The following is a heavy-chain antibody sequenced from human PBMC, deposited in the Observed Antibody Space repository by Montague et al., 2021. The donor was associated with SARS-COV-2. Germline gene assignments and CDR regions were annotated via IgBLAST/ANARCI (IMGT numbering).Heavy chain of an antibody. CDR2: IHYSGST. V-gene: IGHV4-39*01. J-gene: IGHJ3*02. D-gene: IGHD3-3*01. CDR3: ARRPGASYCVVWSGGFDI. Sequence: SETLSLTCTVSGGSVNSGSYSWDWIRQPPGKGLEWIGSIHYSGSTSYNPSLKSRVTISIDTSKNHFSLRVSSVTAADTAVYFCARRPGASYCVVWSGGFDIWGQGTMVTVS. CDR1: GGSVNSGSYS.